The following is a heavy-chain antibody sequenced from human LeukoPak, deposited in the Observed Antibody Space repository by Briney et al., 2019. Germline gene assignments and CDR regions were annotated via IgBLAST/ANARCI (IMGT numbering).Heavy chain of an antibody. Sequence: HSGGTLRLSCAASGFTFSHSSMNWVRQAPGKGLEWVSYISSSSGTIYYADSVKGRFTISRDNAKNSLFLQMNSLRVEDTAVYYCAGGDDTLRYKNWFDPWGQGTLVTVSS. CDR3: AGGDDTLRYKNWFDP. V-gene: IGHV3-48*01. CDR1: GFTFSHSS. D-gene: IGHD3-16*01. CDR2: ISSSSGTI. J-gene: IGHJ5*02.